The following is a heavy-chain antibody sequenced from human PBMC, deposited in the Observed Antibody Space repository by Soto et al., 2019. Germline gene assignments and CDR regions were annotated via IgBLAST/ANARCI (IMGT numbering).Heavy chain of an antibody. Sequence: ASVKVSCKASGFTFTSSAVQWVRQARGQRLEWMGWMNPNSGNTGYAQKFQGRVTMTRNTSISTAYMELSSLRSEDTAVYYCARVYSSSWLTSHYYYYMDVWGKGTTVTVSS. D-gene: IGHD6-13*01. CDR3: ARVYSSSWLTSHYYYYMDV. CDR2: MNPNSGNT. J-gene: IGHJ6*03. CDR1: GFTFTSSA. V-gene: IGHV1-8*02.